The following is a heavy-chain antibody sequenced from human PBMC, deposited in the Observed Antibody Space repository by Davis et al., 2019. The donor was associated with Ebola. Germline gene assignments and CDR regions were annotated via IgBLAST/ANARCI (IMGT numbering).Heavy chain of an antibody. J-gene: IGHJ3*02. CDR3: ARATGGVGNFWSGYGAFDI. D-gene: IGHD3-3*01. V-gene: IGHV3-33*08. Sequence: PGGSLRLSCAASGFTFSSYGMHWVRQAPGKGLEWVAVIWYDGSNKYYADSVKGRFTISRDNSKNTLYRQMNSLRAEDTAVYYCARATGGVGNFWSGYGAFDIWGQGTMVTVSS. CDR1: GFTFSSYG. CDR2: IWYDGSNK.